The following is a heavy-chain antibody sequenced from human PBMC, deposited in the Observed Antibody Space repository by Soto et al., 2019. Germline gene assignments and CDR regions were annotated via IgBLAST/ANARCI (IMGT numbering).Heavy chain of an antibody. CDR2: ISQSGNT. D-gene: IGHD6-6*01. CDR3: ARAPKVSGSSQTRPDF. V-gene: IGHV4-34*01. J-gene: IGHJ4*02. Sequence: SETLSLTCSIYSGSFSGYYWSWIRQPPGKGLEWTGEISQSGNTSYSPSLKSRVSISIDTSKKQFSLNLASVSAADTAVYYCARAPKVSGSSQTRPDFWGQGTLVTVSS. CDR1: SGSFSGYY.